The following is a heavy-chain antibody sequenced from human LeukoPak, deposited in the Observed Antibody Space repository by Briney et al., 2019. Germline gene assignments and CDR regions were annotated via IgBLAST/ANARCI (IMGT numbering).Heavy chain of an antibody. CDR1: GFTFDDYA. J-gene: IGHJ3*02. D-gene: IGHD3-10*01. Sequence: PGGSLRLSCAASGFTFDDYAMHWVRQAPGKGLEWVSGISWNSGSIGYADSVKGRFTISRDNAKNSLYLQMNSLRAEDTALYYCAKASRQTMVRGVSLDIWGQGTMVTVSS. CDR2: ISWNSGSI. CDR3: AKASRQTMVRGVSLDI. V-gene: IGHV3-9*01.